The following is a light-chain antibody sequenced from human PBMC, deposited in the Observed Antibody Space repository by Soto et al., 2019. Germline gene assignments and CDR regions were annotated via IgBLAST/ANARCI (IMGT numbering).Light chain of an antibody. J-gene: IGKJ2*01. CDR2: AAS. V-gene: IGKV1-39*01. CDR3: QQGYSSPQT. CDR1: QSIRSH. Sequence: DLQMTQSPSSLSASVGDRVTITCRASQSIRSHLNWYQQKPGRAPKLLIYAASTLHSGVPSRFSGSGSGTDFTLTINNLQPEDFATYHCQQGYSSPQTFGQGTKLEIK.